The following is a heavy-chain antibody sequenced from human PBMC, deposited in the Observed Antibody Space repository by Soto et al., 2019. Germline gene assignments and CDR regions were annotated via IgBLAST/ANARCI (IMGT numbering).Heavy chain of an antibody. V-gene: IGHV4-34*01. Sequence: SETLSLTCAVYGGSFSGYYWSWIRQPPGKGLEWIGEINHSGSTNYNPSLKSRVTISVDTSKNQFSLKLSSVTAADTAVYYCARGHQLKRYCSSTSCYTFGYYYYYGMDVWGQGTTVTVSS. CDR2: INHSGST. D-gene: IGHD2-2*02. CDR1: GGSFSGYY. CDR3: ARGHQLKRYCSSTSCYTFGYYYYYGMDV. J-gene: IGHJ6*02.